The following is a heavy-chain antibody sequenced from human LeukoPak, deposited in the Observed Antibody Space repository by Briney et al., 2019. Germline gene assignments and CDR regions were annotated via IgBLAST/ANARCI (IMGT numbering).Heavy chain of an antibody. J-gene: IGHJ6*02. CDR3: ARRASSSSRFYGMDV. V-gene: IGHV4-59*08. Sequence: SETLSLTCTVSGGSISRYYWSWIRQPPGKGLEWIGWIGCIHNCGSTSYNPSLESRVTISVDTSKNQLSLQLTSVTAADTAVYYCARRASSSSRFYGMDVWGQGTTVTVSS. CDR2: IHNCGST. CDR1: GGSISRYY. D-gene: IGHD6-13*01.